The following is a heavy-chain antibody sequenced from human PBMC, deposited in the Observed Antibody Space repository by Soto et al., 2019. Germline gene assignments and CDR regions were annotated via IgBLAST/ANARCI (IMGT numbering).Heavy chain of an antibody. V-gene: IGHV1-69*02. CDR1: GDTFSCYT. Sequence: QVQLVQSGAEVKKPGSSVKVSCNASGDTFSCYTINWVRQAPGLGLEWMGRVNPIVSMSNYAQKFQGSVTIPADKSTNTAYMQLSSLRSEDTAIYYSAASYGSGYRAFDYWGQGALVTDSS. CDR2: VNPIVSMS. J-gene: IGHJ4*02. D-gene: IGHD3-10*01. CDR3: AASYGSGYRAFDY.